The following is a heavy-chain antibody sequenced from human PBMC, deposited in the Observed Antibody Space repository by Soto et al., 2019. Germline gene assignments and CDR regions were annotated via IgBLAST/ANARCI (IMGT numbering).Heavy chain of an antibody. Sequence: ASVKVSCKASGYTFSSHGIIWVRQAPGQGLEWMGWISGYNGNAKYAQRFQGRVTMTTDTSTSTVYMDLRSLESDDSAVYYCAREGSYGWYDCWGQGTLVTVSS. D-gene: IGHD2-15*01. J-gene: IGHJ5*01. CDR2: ISGYNGNA. V-gene: IGHV1-18*01. CDR3: AREGSYGWYDC. CDR1: GYTFSSHG.